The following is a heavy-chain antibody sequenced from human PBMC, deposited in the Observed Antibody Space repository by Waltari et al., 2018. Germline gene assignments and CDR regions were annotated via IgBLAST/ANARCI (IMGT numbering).Heavy chain of an antibody. CDR2: TIPIQGKA. CDR1: GGTFSSYA. V-gene: IGHV1-69*01. Sequence: QVQLVQSGAEVKKPGSSVKVSCKASGGTFSSYAISWVRQAPGQGLEWMGGVGGTIPIQGKANYAQKFQGRVTSTADESTSTAYMELSSLGSEDTAVYYCARGRDIVVVPAAYYGMDVWGQGTTVTVSS. J-gene: IGHJ6*02. CDR3: ARGRDIVVVPAAYYGMDV. D-gene: IGHD2-2*01.